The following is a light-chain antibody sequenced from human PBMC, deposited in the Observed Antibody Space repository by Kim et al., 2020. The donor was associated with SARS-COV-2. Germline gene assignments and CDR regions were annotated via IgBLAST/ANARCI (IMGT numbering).Light chain of an antibody. Sequence: EIVMTQSPATLSVSPGQRATLSCRASQSVSSDLAWYVQKPGQPPRLLIYGASTRATGIPARFSGSGSGTEFTLTISSLQSEDFAVYYCQQYNNWPPLTFGGGTKVDIK. CDR3: QQYNNWPPLT. CDR1: QSVSSD. V-gene: IGKV3-15*01. CDR2: GAS. J-gene: IGKJ4*01.